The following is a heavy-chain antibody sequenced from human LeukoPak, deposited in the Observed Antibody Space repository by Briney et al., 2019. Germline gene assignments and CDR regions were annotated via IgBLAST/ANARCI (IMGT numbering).Heavy chain of an antibody. CDR1: GGSISSYY. D-gene: IGHD1-1*01. CDR3: AREAEGTVAFDI. J-gene: IGHJ3*02. V-gene: IGHV4-59*01. CDR2: IYYSGST. Sequence: SETLSLTCTVSGGSISSYYWSWIRQPPGKGLEWIGYIYYSGSTNYNPSLKRRVTISVDTSKNQFSLKLSSVTAADTAVYYYAREAEGTVAFDIWGQGTMVTVSS.